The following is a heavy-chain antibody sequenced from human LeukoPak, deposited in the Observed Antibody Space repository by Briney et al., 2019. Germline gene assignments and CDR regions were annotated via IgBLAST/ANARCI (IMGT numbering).Heavy chain of an antibody. CDR1: GGSISSYY. Sequence: PSETLSLTCTVSGGSISSYYWSWIRQPPGKGLEWIGYIYYSGSTNYNPSLKSRVTISVDTSKNQFSLKLSSVTAADTAVYYCARRPQWPKRAYYMDVWGKGTTVTISS. CDR3: ARRPQWPKRAYYMDV. D-gene: IGHD6-19*01. J-gene: IGHJ6*03. V-gene: IGHV4-59*12. CDR2: IYYSGST.